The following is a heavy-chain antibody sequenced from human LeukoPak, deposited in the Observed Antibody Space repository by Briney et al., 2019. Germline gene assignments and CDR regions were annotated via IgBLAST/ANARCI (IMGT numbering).Heavy chain of an antibody. V-gene: IGHV1-2*02. CDR1: GYTFTGYY. J-gene: IGHJ4*02. Sequence: ASVKVSCKASGYTFTGYYMHWVRQAPGQGLEWMGWINPNSGGTNYAQKFQGRVTMTRDTSISTAYMELSRLRSDDTAVYYCARVVGYSYGYDYWGQGTLVTVSS. CDR2: INPNSGGT. CDR3: ARVVGYSYGYDY. D-gene: IGHD5-18*01.